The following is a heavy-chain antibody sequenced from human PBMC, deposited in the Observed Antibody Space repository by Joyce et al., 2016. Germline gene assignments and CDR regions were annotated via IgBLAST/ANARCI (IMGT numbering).Heavy chain of an antibody. CDR2: IYYSGST. CDR1: GGSISGYY. Sequence: QVQLQESGPGLVKPSETLSLTCTVSGGSISGYYWSWIRQPPGKGLEWLGYIYYSGSTNYNPSLKSRVTISVDTSKNQLSRKLSSVTAADAAVYYCARLGAHYGSGSYSIPFAYWGRGTLVIVSS. V-gene: IGHV4-59*08. CDR3: ARLGAHYGSGSYSIPFAY. J-gene: IGHJ4*02. D-gene: IGHD3-10*01.